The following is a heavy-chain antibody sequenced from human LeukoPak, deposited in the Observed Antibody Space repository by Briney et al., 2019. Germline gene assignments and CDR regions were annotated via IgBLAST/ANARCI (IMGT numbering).Heavy chain of an antibody. J-gene: IGHJ4*02. CDR1: GFTFGTYG. Sequence: PGGSLRLSCAASGFTFGTYGMHWVRQAPGKGLEWVALIPYDGRNKYYADSVKGGFTISRDKSKNTLYLQMNSLRTEDTAIYYCMRVYSHGSGVFDYWGPGTLVTVSS. D-gene: IGHD5-12*01. V-gene: IGHV3-30*02. CDR2: IPYDGRNK. CDR3: MRVYSHGSGVFDY.